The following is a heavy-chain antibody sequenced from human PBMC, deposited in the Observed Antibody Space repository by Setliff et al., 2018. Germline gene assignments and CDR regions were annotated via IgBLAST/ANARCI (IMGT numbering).Heavy chain of an antibody. CDR3: ARDRTAYSYGLDV. D-gene: IGHD5-18*01. CDR2: IYHNGNT. J-gene: IGHJ6*02. Sequence: SETLSLTCTVSGGSIINSYYWSWIRQSPGKGLVWIGYIYHNGNTNFNPSLKTRVTMSVDTSKNQFALNLRSVTAADSAVYYCARDRTAYSYGLDVWGQGTTVTVSS. V-gene: IGHV4-59*01. CDR1: GGSIINSYY.